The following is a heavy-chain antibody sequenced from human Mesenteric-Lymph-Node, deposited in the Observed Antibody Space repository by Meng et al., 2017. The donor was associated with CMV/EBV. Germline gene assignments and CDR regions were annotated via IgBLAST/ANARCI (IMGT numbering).Heavy chain of an antibody. CDR2: INPNSGGT. D-gene: IGHD3-16*01. CDR1: GYTFTNQE. V-gene: IGHV1-2*02. J-gene: IGHJ4*02. CDR3: ARDRLMGRDVWGSPTPLGY. Sequence: ASVKVSCKTSGYTFTNQEIHWVRQAPGQGLEWMGWINPNSGGTNYAQKFQGRATMTRDTSISTAYMDLSSLRSDDTAVYYCARDRLMGRDVWGSPTPLGYWGQGTPVTVSS.